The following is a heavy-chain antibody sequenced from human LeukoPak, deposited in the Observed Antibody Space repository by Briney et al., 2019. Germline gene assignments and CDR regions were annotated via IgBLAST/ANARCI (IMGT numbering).Heavy chain of an antibody. CDR2: IWYDGSSK. D-gene: IGHD2-21*02. J-gene: IGHJ3*02. V-gene: IGHV3-33*01. CDR3: ARDPAYCGGDCYSVYQDAFDI. Sequence: GRSLRLSCAASGFTFSSYGMHWVRRAPGKGLEGVALIWYDGSSKHYADSVRGRFTISRDNSRNTLYPQMNSLRAEDTAVYYCARDPAYCGGDCYSVYQDAFDIWGQGTRVTVSS. CDR1: GFTFSSYG.